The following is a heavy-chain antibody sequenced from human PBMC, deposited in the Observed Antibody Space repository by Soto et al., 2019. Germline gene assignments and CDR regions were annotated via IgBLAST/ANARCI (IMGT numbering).Heavy chain of an antibody. CDR1: GYSFTRYW. Sequence: PGESLKISCKGSGYSFTRYWISWVRQMPGKGLEWMGRIDPIDSYTTYSPSFQGHVTISTDKSINTAYLQWSSLKASDTAMYYCARRYCSSATCPRNYYGMDVWGQGTTVTVSS. V-gene: IGHV5-10-1*01. D-gene: IGHD2-2*01. CDR2: IDPIDSYT. CDR3: ARRYCSSATCPRNYYGMDV. J-gene: IGHJ6*02.